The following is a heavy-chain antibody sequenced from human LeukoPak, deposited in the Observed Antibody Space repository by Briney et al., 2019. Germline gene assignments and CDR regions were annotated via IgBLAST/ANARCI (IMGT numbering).Heavy chain of an antibody. D-gene: IGHD5-18*01. V-gene: IGHV4-59*01. Sequence: SETVSLTCSVSGGSISTYYWNWIRQTPGKGLEWIGHISNGRTDYNPSLKSRVTISVDTSKNHFSLKLTSVTAADTAVYYCARDKAHSYGRYFDPWGQGALVIVSS. CDR2: ISNGRT. J-gene: IGHJ5*02. CDR3: ARDKAHSYGRYFDP. CDR1: GGSISTYY.